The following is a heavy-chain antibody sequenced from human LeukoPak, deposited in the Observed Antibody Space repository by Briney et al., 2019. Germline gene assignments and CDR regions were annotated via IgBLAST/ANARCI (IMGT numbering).Heavy chain of an antibody. V-gene: IGHV4-34*01. CDR3: ANSVSVRASLRGMNWFDP. J-gene: IGHJ5*02. D-gene: IGHD3-10*01. CDR2: INHSGST. CDR1: GGSFSGYY. Sequence: SETLSLTCAVYGGSFSGYYWSWIRQPPGKGLEWIGEINHSGSTDYNPSLKSRVTISVDTSKNQFSLKLSSVTAADTAVYYCANSVSVRASLRGMNWFDPWGQGTLVTVSS.